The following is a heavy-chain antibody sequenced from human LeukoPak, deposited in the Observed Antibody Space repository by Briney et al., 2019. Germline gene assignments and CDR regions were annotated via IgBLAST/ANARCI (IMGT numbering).Heavy chain of an antibody. CDR3: AREAGTTFLGFGYFDY. J-gene: IGHJ4*02. D-gene: IGHD1-1*01. Sequence: GSLRLSCAASGFTFSSYWMSWVRQAPGKGLEWVANIKQDGSEKYYVDSVKGRFTIPRDNAKNSLYLQMNSLRAEDTAVYYCAREAGTTFLGFGYFDYWGQGTLVTVSS. CDR2: IKQDGSEK. V-gene: IGHV3-7*03. CDR1: GFTFSSYW.